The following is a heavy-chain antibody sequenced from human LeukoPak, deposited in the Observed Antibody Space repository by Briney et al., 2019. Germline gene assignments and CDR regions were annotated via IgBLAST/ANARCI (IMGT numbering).Heavy chain of an antibody. CDR2: IDQDASVR. V-gene: IGHV3-7*01. CDR1: GFSFSTYW. Sequence: GGSLRLSCAASGFSFSTYWMSWVRQTPEKGLEFVANIDQDASVRNYMDSLKGRCTISRDNAKKSVYLEINSLRADDTAVYYCARDPGSSSFDLWGQGALVTVSS. D-gene: IGHD6-13*01. J-gene: IGHJ4*02. CDR3: ARDPGSSSFDL.